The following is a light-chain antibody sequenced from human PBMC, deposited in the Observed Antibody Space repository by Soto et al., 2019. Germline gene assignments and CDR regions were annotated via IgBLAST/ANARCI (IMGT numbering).Light chain of an antibody. V-gene: IGKV1-6*01. J-gene: IGKJ4*01. CDR1: QGIRND. CDR3: LQDYYYPPT. CDR2: AAS. Sequence: AIQMTQSPSSLSASVGDRVTITCRASQGIRNDLGWYQQKPGKAPKLLIYAASSLQSGSPSRFGGSGSGTDFTLTISSLQPEDFATYYCLQDYYYPPTFGGGTKVEIK.